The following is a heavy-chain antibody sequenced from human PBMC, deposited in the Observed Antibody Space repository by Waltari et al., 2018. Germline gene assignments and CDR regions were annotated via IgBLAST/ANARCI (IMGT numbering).Heavy chain of an antibody. D-gene: IGHD6-6*01. CDR2: INHSGST. V-gene: IGHV4-34*01. CDR1: GGSFSGYY. Sequence: QVQLQQWGAGLLKPSETQSLTCAVYGGSFSGYYWGWIRQPPGKGLEWIGEINHSGSTNYNPSLKSRVTISVDTSKNQFSLKLSSVTAADTAVYYCARERAAHIPDYWGQGTLVTVSS. J-gene: IGHJ4*02. CDR3: ARERAAHIPDY.